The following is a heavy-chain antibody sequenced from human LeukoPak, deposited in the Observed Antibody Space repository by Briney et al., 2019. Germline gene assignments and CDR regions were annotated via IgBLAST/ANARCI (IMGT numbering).Heavy chain of an antibody. Sequence: SETLSLTCAVYGGSFSGYYWSWIRQPPGKGLEWIGEINHSGSTNYNPSLKSRVTISVETSKNQFSLKLSSVTAADTAVYYCARGVGYCSGGSCYSPYFDYWGQGTLVTVSS. CDR2: INHSGST. J-gene: IGHJ4*02. D-gene: IGHD2-15*01. CDR3: ARGVGYCSGGSCYSPYFDY. V-gene: IGHV4-34*01. CDR1: GGSFSGYY.